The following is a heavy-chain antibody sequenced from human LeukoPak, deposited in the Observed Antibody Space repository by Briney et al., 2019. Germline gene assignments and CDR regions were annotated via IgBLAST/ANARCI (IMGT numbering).Heavy chain of an antibody. D-gene: IGHD6-13*01. J-gene: IGHJ4*02. V-gene: IGHV3-23*01. Sequence: GGSLRLSCAASASTFSTYAMAWVRQAPGQRPEWVSSITDTGGGTYYADSVKGRFTISRDNSQNTLYLHMNSLRAEDTALYYCARIISGSWKNLDSWGQGTLVTVSS. CDR2: ITDTGGGT. CDR1: ASTFSTYA. CDR3: ARIISGSWKNLDS.